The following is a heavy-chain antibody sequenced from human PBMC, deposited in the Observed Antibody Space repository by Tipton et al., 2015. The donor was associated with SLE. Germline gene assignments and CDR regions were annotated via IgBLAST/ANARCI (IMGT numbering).Heavy chain of an antibody. CDR2: INPSGGST. V-gene: IGHV1-46*01. CDR1: GYTFTSYY. D-gene: IGHD3-10*01. Sequence: QSGAEVKKPGASVKVSCKASGYTFTSYYMHWVRQAPGQGLEWMGIINPSGGSTSYAQKFQGRVTITADKSTSTAYMELSSLRSEDTAVYYCARSNYGSGSYYNDYWGQGTLVTVSS. J-gene: IGHJ4*02. CDR3: ARSNYGSGSYYNDY.